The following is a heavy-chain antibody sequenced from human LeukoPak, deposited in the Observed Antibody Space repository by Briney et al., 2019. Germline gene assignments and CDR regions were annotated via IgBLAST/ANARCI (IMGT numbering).Heavy chain of an antibody. D-gene: IGHD5-24*01. CDR1: GFTFSSYE. Sequence: PGGSLRLSCAASGFTFSSYEMNWVRQAPGKGLEWVSYISSSGSTTSYADSVKGRFTISRDNAKNSLYLQMNSLRAEDTSVYYCARDQYHGCAFDYWGQGTLVTVSS. V-gene: IGHV3-48*03. J-gene: IGHJ4*02. CDR2: ISSSGSTT. CDR3: ARDQYHGCAFDY.